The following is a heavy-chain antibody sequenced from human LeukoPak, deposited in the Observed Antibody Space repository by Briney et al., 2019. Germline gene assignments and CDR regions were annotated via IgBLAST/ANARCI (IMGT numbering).Heavy chain of an antibody. J-gene: IGHJ4*02. Sequence: GGSLRLSCAASGFTFSIYAMGWVRQAPGEGLKWVSTISATGDSTYYADSVKGRLTISRDNSKSTLYLQMSSVRADDTAVYYCVKGGWGTVLDYWGQGTLVTVSS. CDR3: VKGGWGTVLDY. V-gene: IGHV3-23*01. CDR1: GFTFSIYA. D-gene: IGHD3-10*01. CDR2: ISATGDST.